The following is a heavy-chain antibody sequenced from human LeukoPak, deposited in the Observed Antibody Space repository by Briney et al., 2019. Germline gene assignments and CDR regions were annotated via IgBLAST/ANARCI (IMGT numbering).Heavy chain of an antibody. Sequence: PGGSLRLSCAASGFTFSSYEMNWVRQAPGKGLEWVSYISSSSSTIYYADSVKGRFTISRDNAKNSLYLQMNSLRAEDTAVYYCARDAPMTNDAFDIWGQGTMVTVSS. CDR3: ARDAPMTNDAFDI. CDR2: ISSSSSTI. V-gene: IGHV3-48*01. J-gene: IGHJ3*02. CDR1: GFTFSSYE.